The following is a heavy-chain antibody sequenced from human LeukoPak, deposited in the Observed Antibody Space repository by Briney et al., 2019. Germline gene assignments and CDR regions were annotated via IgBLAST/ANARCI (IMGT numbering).Heavy chain of an antibody. V-gene: IGHV3-43*02. CDR1: GFTFDDYA. CDR2: ISGDGGST. CDR3: AKDNRSGWYLDAFDI. J-gene: IGHJ3*02. D-gene: IGHD6-19*01. Sequence: PGGSLRLSCAASGFTFDDYAMHWVRQAPGKGLEWVSLISGDGGSTYYADSVKGRFTISRDNSKNSLYLQMNSLRTEDTPLYFCAKDNRSGWYLDAFDIWGQGTMVTVSS.